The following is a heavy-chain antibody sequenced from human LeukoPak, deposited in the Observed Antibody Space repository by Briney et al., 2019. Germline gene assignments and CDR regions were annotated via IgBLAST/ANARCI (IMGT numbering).Heavy chain of an antibody. Sequence: GASVKVSCKASGGTFSSYAISWVRQAPGQGLEWMGRIIPILGIANYAQKFQGRVTITADKSTSTAYMELSSLRSEDTAVYYCARAACPGPLLTYYYDSFPHFDYWGQGTLVTVSS. CDR1: GGTFSSYA. CDR2: IIPILGIA. V-gene: IGHV1-69*04. J-gene: IGHJ4*02. D-gene: IGHD3-22*01. CDR3: ARAACPGPLLTYYYDSFPHFDY.